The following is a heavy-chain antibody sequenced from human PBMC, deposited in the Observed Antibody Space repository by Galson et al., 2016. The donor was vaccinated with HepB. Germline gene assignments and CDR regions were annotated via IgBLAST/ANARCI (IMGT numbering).Heavy chain of an antibody. CDR2: ISSDEANI. V-gene: IGHV3-74*01. J-gene: IGHJ3*02. CDR1: GFTFSSYW. D-gene: IGHD3-9*01. CDR3: IGARVDRLGAFDI. Sequence: LRLSCAASGFTFSSYWIHWVRQVPEKGLVWVSRISSDEANINYADSVKGRFTISRDNAKNTVYLQMNSRRVEDTALYYCIGARVDRLGAFDIWGQGTTVTVSS.